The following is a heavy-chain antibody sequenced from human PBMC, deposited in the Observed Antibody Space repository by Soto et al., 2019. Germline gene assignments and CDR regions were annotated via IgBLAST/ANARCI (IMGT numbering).Heavy chain of an antibody. D-gene: IGHD2-8*01. Sequence: QVQLVQSGGEMKKPGASVKVSCKASGYTFTSYDIHWVRQATGQGLEWMGWMNPNSGNTGYAQKFEGRVTMTRDNSIRTAXMELSSLRSDDTAVYYCARLKGVAYWGQGTLITVSS. CDR1: GYTFTSYD. CDR3: ARLKGVAY. J-gene: IGHJ4*02. V-gene: IGHV1-8*01. CDR2: MNPNSGNT.